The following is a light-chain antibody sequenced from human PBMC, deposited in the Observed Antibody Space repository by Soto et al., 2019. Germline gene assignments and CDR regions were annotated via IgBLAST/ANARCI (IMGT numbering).Light chain of an antibody. Sequence: ASQTTSSWLAWYQQKPGKAPKLLIYKASTLKSGVPSRFSGRGSGPDSTLTFSLLQPADPVFYSCKHYARLPGACAQGTKVDIK. J-gene: IGKJ1*01. CDR2: KAS. CDR3: KHYARLPGA. V-gene: IGKV1-5*03. CDR1: QTTSSW.